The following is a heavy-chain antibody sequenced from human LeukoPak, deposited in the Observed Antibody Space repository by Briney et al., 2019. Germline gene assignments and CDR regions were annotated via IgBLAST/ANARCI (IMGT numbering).Heavy chain of an antibody. Sequence: TGGSLRLSCAASGFTVSSNYMSWVRQAPGKGLEWTSLIHSGGNTYYADSVKGRFTISRDNSKNTLYLQMNYLRAEDTAVYYCARAQYCSGGSCYSPLDYWGQGTLVTVSS. D-gene: IGHD2-15*01. CDR2: IHSGGNT. CDR1: GFTVSSNY. V-gene: IGHV3-53*01. J-gene: IGHJ4*02. CDR3: ARAQYCSGGSCYSPLDY.